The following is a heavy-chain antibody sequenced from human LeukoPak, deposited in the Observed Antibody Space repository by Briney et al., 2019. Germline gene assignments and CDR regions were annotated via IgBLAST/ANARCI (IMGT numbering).Heavy chain of an antibody. J-gene: IGHJ4*02. CDR3: ASLMLISSVTRGFDY. CDR2: IYSGGRT. V-gene: IGHV3-66*01. D-gene: IGHD3-16*01. Sequence: PGGSLRLSCAASGFTLSNNYMSWVRQAPGKGLEWVSTIYSGGRTHYADSVKGRFFVSRDNSKNAEYLQMNSLGAEDTAVYYCASLMLISSVTRGFDYWGQGTLVTVSS. CDR1: GFTLSNNY.